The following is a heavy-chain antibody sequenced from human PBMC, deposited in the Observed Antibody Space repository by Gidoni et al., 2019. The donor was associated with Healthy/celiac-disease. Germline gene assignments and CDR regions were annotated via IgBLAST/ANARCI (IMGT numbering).Heavy chain of an antibody. CDR3: ARGGADFDY. CDR2: ISDYNGNT. CDR1: GYTFTSYG. Sequence: QVQLVQSGAEVKKPGASVKVSCKASGYTFTSYGISWVRQAPGQGLEWMGWISDYNGNTNDAQKIQGRVTRTTDKSTSTGYMEMRSLRSDDTAVDYCARGGADFDYWGQGTLVTVSS. V-gene: IGHV1-18*01. D-gene: IGHD1-26*01. J-gene: IGHJ4*02.